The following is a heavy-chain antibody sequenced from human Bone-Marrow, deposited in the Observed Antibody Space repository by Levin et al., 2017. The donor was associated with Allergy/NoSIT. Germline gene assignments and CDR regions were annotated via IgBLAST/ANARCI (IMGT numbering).Heavy chain of an antibody. CDR2: VSYSGRG. Sequence: SETLSLTCSVSDGSVTSTNYYWGWVRQFPGKGLEWIGTVSYSGRGDYNPSLKRRVTISVDSSKRQFSLALTSVTASDTAIYFCRRHRRVFAATVAAPFDSWGQGALVSVSS. V-gene: IGHV4-39*01. CDR3: RRHRRVFAATVAAPFDS. J-gene: IGHJ4*02. D-gene: IGHD6-19*01. CDR1: DGSVTSTNYY.